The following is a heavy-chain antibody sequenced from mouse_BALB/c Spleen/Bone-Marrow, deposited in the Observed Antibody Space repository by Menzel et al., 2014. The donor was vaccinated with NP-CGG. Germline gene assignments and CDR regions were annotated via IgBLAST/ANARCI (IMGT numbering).Heavy chain of an antibody. CDR3: ARSTTATYFDV. Sequence: VQLVESGSVLVRPGASVKLSCKASGYTFXSSWMRWAKQRPGQGLEWIGEIHPNSGNTNYNEKFKGKATLTVDTSSSTAYVDLSSLTSEDSSVYYCARSTTATYFDVWGAWTTVTVSS. V-gene: IGHV1S130*01. CDR1: GYTFXSSW. D-gene: IGHD1-2*01. J-gene: IGHJ1*01. CDR2: IHPNSGNT.